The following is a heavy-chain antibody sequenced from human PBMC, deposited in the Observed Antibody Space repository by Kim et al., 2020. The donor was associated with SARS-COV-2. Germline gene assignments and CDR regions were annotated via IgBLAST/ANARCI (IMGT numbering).Heavy chain of an antibody. Sequence: YAQKLQGRVTMTRDTSTSTVYMELSSLRSEDTAVYYCARDRTMVRGVIDYWGQGTLVTVSS. J-gene: IGHJ4*02. V-gene: IGHV1-46*01. CDR3: ARDRTMVRGVIDY. D-gene: IGHD3-10*01.